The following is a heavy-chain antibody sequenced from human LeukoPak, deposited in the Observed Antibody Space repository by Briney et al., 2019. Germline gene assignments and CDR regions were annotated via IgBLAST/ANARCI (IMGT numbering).Heavy chain of an antibody. CDR1: GYTFTGYY. Sequence: GASVKVSCKASGYTFTGYYMHWVRQAPGQGLEWMGWINPNSGGTNYAQKFQGRVTMTRDTSISTAYMELSRLRSDDTAVYYCARGPSTVVSYYYGMDVWGQGTTVTASS. CDR2: INPNSGGT. D-gene: IGHD4-23*01. J-gene: IGHJ6*02. CDR3: ARGPSTVVSYYYGMDV. V-gene: IGHV1-2*02.